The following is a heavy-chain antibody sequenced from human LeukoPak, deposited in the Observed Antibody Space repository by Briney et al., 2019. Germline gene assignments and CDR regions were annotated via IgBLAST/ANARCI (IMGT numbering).Heavy chain of an antibody. CDR3: AREHYSSSRFDY. D-gene: IGHD6-6*01. V-gene: IGHV3-21*01. Sequence: GGSLRLSCAASGFTFSSYSMNWVRQAPGKGLEWVSSISSSSSYIYYADSVKGRFTISRDNAKNSLYLQMNSLRAEDMAVYYCAREHYSSSRFDYWGQGTLVTVSS. CDR2: ISSSSSYI. J-gene: IGHJ4*02. CDR1: GFTFSSYS.